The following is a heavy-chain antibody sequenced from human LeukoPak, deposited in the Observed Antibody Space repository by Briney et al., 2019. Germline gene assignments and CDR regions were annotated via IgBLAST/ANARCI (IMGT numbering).Heavy chain of an antibody. D-gene: IGHD4-17*01. CDR1: GGSLSSGGDY. CDR2: IFPSGST. CDR3: ARGDGDFLNWFDP. V-gene: IGHV4-61*02. J-gene: IGHJ5*02. Sequence: SETLSLTCSVSGGSLSSGGDYWSWIRQPAGKGLEWIGCIFPSGSTNYNPSLKSRVTISVDKSKNQFSLKLSSVAATDTAVYYCARGDGDFLNWFDPWGQGTLVTVSS.